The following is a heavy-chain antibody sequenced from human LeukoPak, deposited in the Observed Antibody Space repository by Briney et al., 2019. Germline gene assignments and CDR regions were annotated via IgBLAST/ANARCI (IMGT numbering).Heavy chain of an antibody. D-gene: IGHD2-2*02. V-gene: IGHV1-18*01. CDR2: ISAYNGNT. J-gene: IGHJ6*02. CDR3: ARPGADCGSAGCYTYPYYGLDV. CDR1: GYSFGGHG. Sequence: ASVKVSCKASGYSFGGHGITWVRQAPGQGLEWMGWISAYNGNTKYAQNLQGRVTMTTDISTSTAYMELRSLRSDDTAVYYCARPGADCGSAGCYTYPYYGLDVWGQGTTVTVSS.